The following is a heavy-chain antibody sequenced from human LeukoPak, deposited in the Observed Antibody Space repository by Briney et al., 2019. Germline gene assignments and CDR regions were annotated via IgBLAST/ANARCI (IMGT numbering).Heavy chain of an antibody. V-gene: IGHV3-23*01. CDR3: GKTTTGYSSGRYPGWPVDY. Sequence: GGSLRLSCAASGFTFNSYAMYWVRQAPGKGLEWVSGIFGSGGSAHYADSVKGRFTISRDNSKNTVYLQMDSLRVDDTAVYYCGKTTTGYSSGRYPGWPVDYWGQETLVTVSS. CDR1: GFTFNSYA. CDR2: IFGSGGSA. D-gene: IGHD6-19*01. J-gene: IGHJ4*02.